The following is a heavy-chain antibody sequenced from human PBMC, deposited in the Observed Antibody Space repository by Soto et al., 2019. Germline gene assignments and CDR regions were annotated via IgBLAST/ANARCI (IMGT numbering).Heavy chain of an antibody. CDR2: VWYDGTNK. Sequence: QVQLVESGGGVVPPGRSLRLSCAASGFTFSTSGMHWVRQAPGKGLECVALVWYDGTNKDYADSVNGRFAISRDNSKDTLYLQLNSLRAEDTAVYLCARAKGSGSYFAHAMDVLGQGTTVTVSS. CDR1: GFTFSTSG. V-gene: IGHV3-33*01. J-gene: IGHJ6*02. D-gene: IGHD3-10*01. CDR3: ARAKGSGSYFAHAMDV.